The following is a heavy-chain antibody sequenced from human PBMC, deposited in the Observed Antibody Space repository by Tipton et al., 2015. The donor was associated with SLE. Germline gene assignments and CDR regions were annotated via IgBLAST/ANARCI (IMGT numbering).Heavy chain of an antibody. CDR1: GGSFSGYY. Sequence: TLSLTCAVYGGSFSGYYWNWIRQPPGKGLEWIGEVNHGGNMNYNPSLKSRVSMSLDTSKNQFSLNLSSLTAADTAVYYCARSSGFLEWQFDSWGQGMLVSVSS. J-gene: IGHJ4*02. CDR2: VNHGGNM. V-gene: IGHV4-34*01. D-gene: IGHD3-3*01. CDR3: ARSSGFLEWQFDS.